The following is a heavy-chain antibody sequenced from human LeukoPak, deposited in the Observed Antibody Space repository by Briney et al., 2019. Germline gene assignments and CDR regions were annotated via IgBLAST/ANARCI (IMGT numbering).Heavy chain of an antibody. CDR1: GFTFSSYA. J-gene: IGHJ3*02. D-gene: IGHD3-22*01. V-gene: IGHV3-66*01. CDR3: ARDSWRYYYDSREI. CDR2: IYSGGST. Sequence: GGSLRLSCAASGFTFSSYAMSWVRQAPGKGLEWVSVIYSGGSTYYADSVKGRFTISRDNSKNTLYLQMNSLRAEDTAVYYCARDSWRYYYDSREIWGQGTMVTVSS.